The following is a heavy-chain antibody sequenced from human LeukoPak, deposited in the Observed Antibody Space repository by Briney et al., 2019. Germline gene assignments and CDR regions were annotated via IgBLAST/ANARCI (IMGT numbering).Heavy chain of an antibody. Sequence: PSQTLSLTCTVSGGSISSGGYYWSWIRQHPGKGLEWIGYIYYSGSTYYNPSLKGRVTISVDTSKNQFSLKLSSVTAADTAVYYCARGGSGYSSSWYVGYWGQGTLVTVSS. CDR3: ARGGSGYSSSWYVGY. CDR2: IYYSGST. CDR1: GGSISSGGYY. J-gene: IGHJ4*02. D-gene: IGHD6-13*01. V-gene: IGHV4-31*03.